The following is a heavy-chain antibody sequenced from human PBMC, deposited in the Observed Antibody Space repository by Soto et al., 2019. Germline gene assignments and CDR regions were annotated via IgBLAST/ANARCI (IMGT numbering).Heavy chain of an antibody. J-gene: IGHJ6*03. V-gene: IGHV5-51*01. Sequence: GESLKISCKGSGYSFTSYWIGWVRQMPGKGLEWMGIIYPGDSDIRYSPSFQGQVTISADKSISTAYLQWSSLKASDTAMYYCARRIAAAGPPLGYYYMDVWGKGTTVTVSS. CDR1: GYSFTSYW. CDR3: ARRIAAAGPPLGYYYMDV. D-gene: IGHD6-13*01. CDR2: IYPGDSDI.